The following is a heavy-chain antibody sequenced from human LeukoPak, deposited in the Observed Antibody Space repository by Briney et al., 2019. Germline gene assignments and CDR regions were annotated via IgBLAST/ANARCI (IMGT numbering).Heavy chain of an antibody. CDR2: ISAYNGNT. D-gene: IGHD3-22*01. CDR1: GYTFTSYG. CDR3: ARTNYNYYDSSGYSLLLDY. Sequence: ASVKVSCKAFGYTFTSYGISWVRQAPGQGLEWMGWISAYNGNTNYAQKLQGRVTMTTDTSTSTAYMELRSLRSDDTAVYYCARTNYNYYDSSGYSLLLDYWGQGTLVTVPS. V-gene: IGHV1-18*01. J-gene: IGHJ4*02.